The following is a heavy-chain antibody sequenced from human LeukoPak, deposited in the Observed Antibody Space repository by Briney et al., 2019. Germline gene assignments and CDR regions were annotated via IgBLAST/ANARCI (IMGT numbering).Heavy chain of an antibody. CDR1: GYRFNNYA. J-gene: IGHJ4*02. Sequence: GGSLRLSCAASGYRFNNYAIHWFRQAPGKGLEYVSGINNNGDSTYYANSVKGRFTISRDNSKNTLFLLMGSLTSEDTAVYYCARDYQTGFTGPGGDFWGQGTLVTVSS. CDR2: INNNGDST. CDR3: ARDYQTGFTGPGGDF. D-gene: IGHD3-9*01. V-gene: IGHV3-64*01.